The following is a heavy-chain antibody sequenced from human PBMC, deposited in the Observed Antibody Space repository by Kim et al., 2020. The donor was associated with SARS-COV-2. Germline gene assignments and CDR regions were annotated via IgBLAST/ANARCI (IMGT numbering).Heavy chain of an antibody. Sequence: GGSLRLSCAASGFTFSSYSMNWVRQAPGKGLEWVSYISSSSSTIYYADSVKGRFTISRDNAKNSLYLQMNSLRDEDTAVYYCARDPGRLVGATSINWFDPWGQGTLVTVSS. CDR1: GFTFSSYS. CDR3: ARDPGRLVGATSINWFDP. V-gene: IGHV3-48*02. CDR2: ISSSSSTI. J-gene: IGHJ5*02. D-gene: IGHD1-26*01.